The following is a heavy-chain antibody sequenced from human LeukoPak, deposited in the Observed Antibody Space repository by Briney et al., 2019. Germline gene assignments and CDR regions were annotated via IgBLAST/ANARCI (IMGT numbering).Heavy chain of an antibody. CDR3: ARDPHINAFDI. CDR2: IYSGGST. J-gene: IGHJ3*02. CDR1: GFTVSNNY. Sequence: GGSLRLSCVASGFTASGFTVSNNYMNWVRQAPGKGLEWVSLIYSGGSTYYADSVKGRFTISRDNAKNTLYLQMNSLRAEDTAVYYCARDPHINAFDIWGQGTMVTVSS. V-gene: IGHV3-66*01.